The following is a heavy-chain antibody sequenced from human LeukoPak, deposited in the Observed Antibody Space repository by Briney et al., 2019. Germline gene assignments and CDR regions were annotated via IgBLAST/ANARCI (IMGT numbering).Heavy chain of an antibody. CDR1: GGSISSYY. Sequence: SETLSLTCTVSGGSISSYYWNWFRQSPGNGLEWIGYIYYSGSTNYNASLKSRVTISVDTSKNQFSLKLSSVTAADTAVYYCARHIYSSSWVYFDYWGQGTLVTVSS. CDR2: IYYSGST. D-gene: IGHD6-13*01. J-gene: IGHJ4*02. CDR3: ARHIYSSSWVYFDY. V-gene: IGHV4-59*08.